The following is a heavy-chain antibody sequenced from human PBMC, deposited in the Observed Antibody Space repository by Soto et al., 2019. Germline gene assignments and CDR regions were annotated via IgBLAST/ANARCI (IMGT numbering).Heavy chain of an antibody. CDR2: IGTAGDT. CDR1: GFTFSSYD. CDR3: ATGSRYYFDY. J-gene: IGHJ4*02. Sequence: SGGSLRLSCAASGFTFSSYDMHWVRQATGKGLEWVSAIGTAGDTYYPGSVKGRFTISRENAKNSLYLQMNSLRAEDTAVYYCATGSRYYFDYWGQGTLVTVSS. V-gene: IGHV3-13*01. D-gene: IGHD3-10*01.